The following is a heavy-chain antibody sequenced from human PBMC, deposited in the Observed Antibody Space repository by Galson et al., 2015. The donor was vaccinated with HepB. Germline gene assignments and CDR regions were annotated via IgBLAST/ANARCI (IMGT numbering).Heavy chain of an antibody. CDR3: AKDLAAGRSQWFGKNYGMDV. Sequence: SLRLSCASSGFTFSSYGMHWVRQAPRKRLEGVALLRYDGNNTYYAASVKGRFTISIDNSKKTLYLQMNSLIAEDTAVYYCAKDLAAGRSQWFGKNYGMDVWGQGTTVTVSS. J-gene: IGHJ6*02. CDR2: LRYDGNNT. V-gene: IGHV3-30*02. CDR1: GFTFSSYG. D-gene: IGHD3-10*01.